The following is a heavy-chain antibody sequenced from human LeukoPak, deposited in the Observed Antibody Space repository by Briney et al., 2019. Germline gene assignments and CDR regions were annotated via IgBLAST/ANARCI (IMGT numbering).Heavy chain of an antibody. V-gene: IGHV3-53*01. CDR2: IYSGGST. CDR3: ARERVVAATLDAFDI. Sequence: GGSLRLSCAASGFTVSSNYMSWVRQAPGKGLEWVSVIYSGGSTYYADSVKGRFTISRDNSKNTLYLQMNSLRAEDTAAYYCARERVVAATLDAFDIWGQGTMVTVSS. CDR1: GFTVSSNY. J-gene: IGHJ3*02. D-gene: IGHD2-15*01.